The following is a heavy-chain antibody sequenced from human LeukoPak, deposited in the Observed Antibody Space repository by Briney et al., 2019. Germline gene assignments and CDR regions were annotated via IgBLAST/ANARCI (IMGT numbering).Heavy chain of an antibody. CDR1: GFTFSSYA. J-gene: IGHJ4*02. CDR2: ISYDGSNK. CDR3: AVVGATDYFDY. Sequence: PGGSLRLSCAASGFTFSSYAMSWVRQAPGKGLEWVAVISYDGSNKYYADSVKGRFTISRDNSKNTLYLQMNSLRAEDTAVYYCAVVGATDYFDYWGQGTLVTVSS. D-gene: IGHD1-26*01. V-gene: IGHV3-30*04.